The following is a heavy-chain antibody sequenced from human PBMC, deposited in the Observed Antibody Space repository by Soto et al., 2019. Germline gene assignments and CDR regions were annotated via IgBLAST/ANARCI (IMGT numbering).Heavy chain of an antibody. D-gene: IGHD3-22*01. Sequence: QVQLQESGPGLVKPSQTLSLTCTVSGGSISSGDYYWGWIRQPPGKGLEWIGYIYYSGSTYYSPSLKSRVTISVDTSKNQFSLKLSSVTAADTAVYYCARDSSGLDAFDIWGQGTMVTVSS. CDR3: ARDSSGLDAFDI. CDR1: GGSISSGDYY. J-gene: IGHJ3*02. V-gene: IGHV4-30-4*01. CDR2: IYYSGST.